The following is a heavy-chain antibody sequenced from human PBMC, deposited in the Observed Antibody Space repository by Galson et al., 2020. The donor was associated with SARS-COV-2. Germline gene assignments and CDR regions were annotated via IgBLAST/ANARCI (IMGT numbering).Heavy chain of an antibody. D-gene: IGHD3-10*01. Sequence: SETLSLTCTVSGGSIGASGNHWGWIRQSPGKGLEWIGYFYSRGSTFYNPSLKSRLTISMDSSKNQFSLKLTSVTVADTAVYFCVNGALLPYYLDYWGPGTLVTVSS. CDR1: GGSIGASGNH. CDR2: FYSRGST. CDR3: VNGALLPYYLDY. V-gene: IGHV4-31*03. J-gene: IGHJ4*02.